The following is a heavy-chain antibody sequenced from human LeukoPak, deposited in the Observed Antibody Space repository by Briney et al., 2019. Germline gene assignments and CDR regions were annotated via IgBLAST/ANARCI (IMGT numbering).Heavy chain of an antibody. D-gene: IGHD3-10*01. Sequence: GGSLRLSCAPSDFRLTSYYMGWVRPAPGKGLDWVSLIYSGGDRYYADSVKGRFTISRDTSKNTVDLQMNSLRPEDTAVYYCARTYYYGSGNPGYYFDYWGQGTLVTVSS. CDR2: IYSGGDR. CDR1: DFRLTSYY. CDR3: ARTYYYGSGNPGYYFDY. J-gene: IGHJ4*02. V-gene: IGHV3-53*01.